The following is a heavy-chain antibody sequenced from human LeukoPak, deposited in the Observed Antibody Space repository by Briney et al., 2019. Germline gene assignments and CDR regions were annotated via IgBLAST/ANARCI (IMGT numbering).Heavy chain of an antibody. CDR3: ARVGGSSGWPEYFQH. CDR2: ISSSGSTI. D-gene: IGHD6-19*01. CDR1: GFTFSDYY. J-gene: IGHJ1*01. Sequence: GGSLRLSCAASGFTFSDYYMSWIRQAPGKGLEWVSYISSSGSTICYADSVKGRFTISRDNAKNSLYLQMNSLRGEDTAVYYCARVGGSSGWPEYFQHWGQGTLVTVSS. V-gene: IGHV3-11*04.